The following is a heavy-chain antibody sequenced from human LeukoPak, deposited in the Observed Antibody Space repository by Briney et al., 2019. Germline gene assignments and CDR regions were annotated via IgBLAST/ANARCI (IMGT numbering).Heavy chain of an antibody. CDR3: ARDLVSGSGSYGH. CDR2: ISGDGGT. Sequence: GGSLRLSCAASGFTFSIYAMSWVRQAPGKGPAWVSRISGDGGTYYADSVKGRFTISRDNAKNTLYLQMNSLRAEDTAVYYCARDLVSGSGSYGHWGQGTLVTVSS. V-gene: IGHV3-23*01. D-gene: IGHD3-10*01. J-gene: IGHJ4*02. CDR1: GFTFSIYA.